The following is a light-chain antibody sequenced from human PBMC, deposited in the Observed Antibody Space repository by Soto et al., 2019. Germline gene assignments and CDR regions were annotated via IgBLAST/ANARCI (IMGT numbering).Light chain of an antibody. CDR2: KAS. V-gene: IGKV1-5*03. Sequence: IQMTQSPSTLSAFVGDSVTITCRASQSISKWLAWYQQKPGKAPKLLISKASSLEGGVPSRFSGSGSGTEFPLTINRLQPDDFATYYCQQFNTFSSFGQGTKMEI. CDR3: QQFNTFSS. J-gene: IGKJ2*01. CDR1: QSISKW.